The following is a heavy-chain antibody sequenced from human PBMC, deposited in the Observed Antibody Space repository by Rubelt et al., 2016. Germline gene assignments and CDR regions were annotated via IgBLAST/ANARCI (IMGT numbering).Heavy chain of an antibody. CDR2: IYYSGST. CDR1: GGSISRYY. V-gene: IGHV4-59*01. J-gene: IGHJ4*02. D-gene: IGHD6-6*01. CDR3: ARDRPRWYSSSLIGHYFDY. Sequence: QVQLQESGPGLVKPSETLSLTCTVSGGSISRYYWSWIRQPPGKGLEWIGYIYYSGSTNYNPSLKSRVTISLDTSKNQFSLRLSPGTAAETAVYYCARDRPRWYSSSLIGHYFDYWGQGTLVTVSS.